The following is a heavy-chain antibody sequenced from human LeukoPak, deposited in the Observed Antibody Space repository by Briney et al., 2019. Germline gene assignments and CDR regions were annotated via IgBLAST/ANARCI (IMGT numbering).Heavy chain of an antibody. CDR3: ARGLPRVFPGY. Sequence: TSETLSLTCAVYGVSFSGYYWSWIRQPPGKGLEWIGEINHSGSTNYNPSLKSRVTISVDTSKNQFSLKLSSVTAADTAVYYCARGLPRVFPGYWGQGTLVTVSS. V-gene: IGHV4-34*01. CDR2: INHSGST. D-gene: IGHD3-10*02. CDR1: GVSFSGYY. J-gene: IGHJ4*02.